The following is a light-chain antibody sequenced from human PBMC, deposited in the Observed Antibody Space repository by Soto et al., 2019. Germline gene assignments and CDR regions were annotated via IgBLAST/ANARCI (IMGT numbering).Light chain of an antibody. J-gene: IGKJ1*01. Sequence: DIQMTQSPSTLSGSVGDRVTITCRASRTISSWLAWYQQKPGKAPKLLIYDASNLESGGPSRFSGGGSGTDFTLTISSLQPDDSATYYCQHYETYSSTFGQGTKVDIK. V-gene: IGKV1-5*01. CDR3: QHYETYSST. CDR2: DAS. CDR1: RTISSW.